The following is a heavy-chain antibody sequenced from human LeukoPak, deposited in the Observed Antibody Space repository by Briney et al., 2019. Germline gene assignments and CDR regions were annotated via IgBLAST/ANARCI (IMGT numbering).Heavy chain of an antibody. D-gene: IGHD2-21*01. V-gene: IGHV3-15*01. CDR3: TTENIVVVAPNEY. CDR2: IRSNIDGGTT. J-gene: IGHJ4*02. CDR1: GFSFSDAW. Sequence: PGGSLRLSCAASGFSFSDAWMTWVRQAPGKGLEWVGRIRSNIDGGTTDFAAPVKGRFTISRHDSENTVYLQMDSLKTEDTAVYYCTTENIVVVAPNEYWGQGTLVTVSS.